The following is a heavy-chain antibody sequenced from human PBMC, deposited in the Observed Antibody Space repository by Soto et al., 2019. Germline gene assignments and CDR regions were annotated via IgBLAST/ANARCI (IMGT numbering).Heavy chain of an antibody. CDR3: ANAGGAAGTVDYFDY. J-gene: IGHJ4*02. CDR1: GFTFSNYA. V-gene: IGHV3-23*01. D-gene: IGHD6-13*01. CDR2: ISGSVGST. Sequence: QPGGSLRLSCAASGFTFSNYAMNWVRQAAGKGLEWVSVISGSVGSTYYADSVKGRFTITRDNSKNTLYLQMNSLRAADTAVYYCANAGGAAGTVDYFDYWGQGTLVTVSS.